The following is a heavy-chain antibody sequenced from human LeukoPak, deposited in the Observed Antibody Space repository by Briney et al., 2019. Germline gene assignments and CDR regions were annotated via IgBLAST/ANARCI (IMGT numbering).Heavy chain of an antibody. CDR1: GFTFSSYE. D-gene: IGHD3-22*01. CDR3: ARVGSHDSGASYY. Sequence: GGSLRLSCAASGFTFSSYEMNWVRQAPGKGLEWVSYISSGGSPIYYADSVKGRFTISRDNAKNSLYLQMDSLRAEDTAVYYCARVGSHDSGASYYWGQGSLVTVSS. J-gene: IGHJ4*02. V-gene: IGHV3-48*03. CDR2: ISSGGSPI.